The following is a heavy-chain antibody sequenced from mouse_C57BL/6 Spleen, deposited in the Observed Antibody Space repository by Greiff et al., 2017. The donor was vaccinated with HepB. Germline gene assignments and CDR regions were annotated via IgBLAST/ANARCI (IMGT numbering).Heavy chain of an antibody. J-gene: IGHJ4*01. Sequence: QVQLQQPGAELVMPGASVKLSCKASGYTFTSYWMHWVKQRPGQGLEWIGEIDPSDSYTNYNQKFKGKSTLTVDKSSSTAYTQLSSLTSEDSAVYYCARHYSNYDYYAMDYWGQGTSVTVSS. D-gene: IGHD2-5*01. CDR2: IDPSDSYT. V-gene: IGHV1-69*01. CDR3: ARHYSNYDYYAMDY. CDR1: GYTFTSYW.